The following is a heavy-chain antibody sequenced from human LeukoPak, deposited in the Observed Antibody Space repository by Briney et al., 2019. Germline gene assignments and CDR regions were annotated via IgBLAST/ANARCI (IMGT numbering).Heavy chain of an antibody. J-gene: IGHJ4*02. Sequence: SEALSLTCTVSGGSISSHIWSWIRQPPGKGLEWIGYILYSGSANQNTNYNPSLKSRVTISADTSKNQFSLQLSSVTAADTAVYYCARGGPRRDGSNLDYWGKGTLVTVSS. V-gene: IGHV4-59*11. CDR3: ARGGPRRDGSNLDY. CDR1: GGSISSHI. D-gene: IGHD5-24*01. CDR2: ILYSGSANQNT.